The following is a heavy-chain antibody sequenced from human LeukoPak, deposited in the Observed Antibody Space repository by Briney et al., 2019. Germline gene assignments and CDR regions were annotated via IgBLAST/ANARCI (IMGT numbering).Heavy chain of an antibody. V-gene: IGHV4-39*07. CDR2: IYYSGST. D-gene: IGHD6-19*01. J-gene: IGHJ4*02. CDR1: GRSISSSSYY. Sequence: SETLSLTCTVYGRSISSSSYYWGWIRQPPGKGLEWIRSIYYSGSTYYNPSLKSRVTISVDTSKNQFSLKLSSVTAADTAVYYCARAEYSSGFEDYWGQGTLVTVSS. CDR3: ARAEYSSGFEDY.